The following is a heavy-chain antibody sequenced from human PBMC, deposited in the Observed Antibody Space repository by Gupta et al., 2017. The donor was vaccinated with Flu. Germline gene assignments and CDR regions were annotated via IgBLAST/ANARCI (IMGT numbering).Heavy chain of an antibody. J-gene: IGHJ4*02. CDR3: VRGRRGLFTRFFDF. D-gene: IGHD3-10*01. V-gene: IGHV3-11*01. Sequence: QVQLVESGGGLVKPGGSLRFSCAASGFSFSDDYMSWVRQAPGKGLEWISYISNGDTITHYADSVKGRFTISRDNAKNSLILQMDSLRADDTAVYFCVRGRRGLFTRFFDFWGQGTRVTVSS. CDR1: GFSFSDDY. CDR2: ISNGDTIT.